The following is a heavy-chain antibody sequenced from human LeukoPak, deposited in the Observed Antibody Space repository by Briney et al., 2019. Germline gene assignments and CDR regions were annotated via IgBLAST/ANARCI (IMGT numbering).Heavy chain of an antibody. CDR2: INPNSGGT. V-gene: IGHV1-2*02. CDR1: VYTFTGYY. CDR3: ARGYILNDAFDI. D-gene: IGHD5-12*01. J-gene: IGHJ3*02. Sequence: ASVKVSCKASVYTFTGYYMHWVRQAPGQGLVWMGWINPNSGGTNYAQKFQGRVTMTRDTSISTAYMELSRLRSDDTAVYYCARGYILNDAFDIWGQGTMVTVSS.